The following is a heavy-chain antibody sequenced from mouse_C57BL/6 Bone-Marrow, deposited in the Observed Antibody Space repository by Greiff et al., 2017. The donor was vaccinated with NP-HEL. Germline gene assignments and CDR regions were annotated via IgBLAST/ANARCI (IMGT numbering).Heavy chain of an antibody. CDR3: ARRYDYDVKEFAY. J-gene: IGHJ3*01. CDR1: GFTFSSYG. V-gene: IGHV5-6*01. D-gene: IGHD2-4*01. Sequence: EVHLVESGGDLVKPGGSLKLSCAASGFTFSSYGMSWVRQTPDKRLEWVATISSGGSYTYYPNSVKGRFTISRDTAKNTLYLQMSSLKSEDTAMYYCARRYDYDVKEFAYWGQGTLVTVSA. CDR2: ISSGGSYT.